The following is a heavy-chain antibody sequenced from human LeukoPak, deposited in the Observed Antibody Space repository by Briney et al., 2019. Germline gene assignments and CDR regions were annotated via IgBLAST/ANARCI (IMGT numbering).Heavy chain of an antibody. CDR3: ARGHSITIFGVVIIWRD. D-gene: IGHD3-3*01. CDR2: INPNSGGT. CDR1: GYTFTGYY. Sequence: ASVKVSCKTSGYTFTGYYIHWVRQAPGQGLEWMGWINPNSGGTNYAQKFQGRVTMTRDTSISTAYMELSRLRSDDTAVYYCARGHSITIFGVVIIWRDWGQGTLVTVSS. V-gene: IGHV1-2*02. J-gene: IGHJ4*02.